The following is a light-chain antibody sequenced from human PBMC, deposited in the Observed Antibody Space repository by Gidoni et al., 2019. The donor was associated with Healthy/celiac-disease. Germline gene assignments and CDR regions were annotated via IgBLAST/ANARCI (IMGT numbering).Light chain of an antibody. CDR2: WAS. CDR1: QSVLYSSNNKNY. V-gene: IGKV4-1*01. CDR3: QQYYRAPPNI. Sequence: DIVMTQSPDSLAVSLGERATINCKSSQSVLYSSNNKNYLAWYQQKPGQPPKLLIYWASTRESGVPVRFSGSGSGTDFTLTISSLQAEDVAVYYCQQYYRAPPNIFGQGTKLEIK. J-gene: IGKJ2*01.